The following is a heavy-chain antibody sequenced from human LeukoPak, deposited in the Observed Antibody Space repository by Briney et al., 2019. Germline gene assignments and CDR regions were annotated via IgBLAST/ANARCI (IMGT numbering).Heavy chain of an antibody. V-gene: IGHV4-34*01. CDR2: INHNGNT. CDR3: ARFRGSIFGVIIPIDY. J-gene: IGHJ4*02. CDR1: GGSFSGYY. Sequence: PSETLSLTCAVYGGSFSGYYWTWIRQPPGKGLEWIGEINHNGNTNYNPSLKSRVTISVDTSKNQFSLKLSSVTAADTAVYYCARFRGSIFGVIIPIDYWGQGTLATVSS. D-gene: IGHD3-3*01.